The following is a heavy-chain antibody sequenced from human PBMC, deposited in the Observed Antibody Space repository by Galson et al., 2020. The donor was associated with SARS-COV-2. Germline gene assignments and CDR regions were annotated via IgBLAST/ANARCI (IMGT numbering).Heavy chain of an antibody. D-gene: IGHD5-12*01. V-gene: IGHV3-53*01. J-gene: IGHJ4*02. Sequence: GGSLRLSCAASGFTDRSNYLSWVRQAPGKGLEWVPILYSGDDAYYADSVEGRFTISRDNSKNTLYLQMNSLRAEDTAIYYCARDSGGYSDSWGQGSLGTVSS. CDR1: GFTDRSNY. CDR2: LYSGDDA. CDR3: ARDSGGYSDS.